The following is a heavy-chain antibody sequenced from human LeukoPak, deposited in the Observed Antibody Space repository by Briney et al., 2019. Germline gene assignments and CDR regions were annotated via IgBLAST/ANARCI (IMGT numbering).Heavy chain of an antibody. CDR2: IYHSGST. Sequence: PSGTLSLTCAVSGGSISSSNWWSWVRQPPGKGLEWIGEIYHSGSTNYNPSLKSRVTISVDKSKNQFSLKLSSVTAADTAVYYCARAYSAYYYGMDVWGQGTTVTVSS. J-gene: IGHJ6*02. CDR1: GGSISSSNW. CDR3: ARAYSAYYYGMDV. V-gene: IGHV4-4*02. D-gene: IGHD2-15*01.